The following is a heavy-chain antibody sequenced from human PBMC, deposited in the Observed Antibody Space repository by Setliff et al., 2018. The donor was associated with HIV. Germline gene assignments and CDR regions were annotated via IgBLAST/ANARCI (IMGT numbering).Heavy chain of an antibody. CDR3: ASRVYYYDSNNFLREEGFDP. CDR1: GGSASNSRYY. V-gene: IGHV4-39*01. CDR2: IHYNENT. D-gene: IGHD3-22*01. J-gene: IGHJ5*02. Sequence: SETLSLTCTVSGGSASNSRYYWAWIRQPPGKGLEYIGSIHYNENTYYNPSLKSRFTISIDTSKNQFSLNLTSVTAADTAVYYCASRVYYYDSNNFLREEGFDPWGQGTLVTVSS.